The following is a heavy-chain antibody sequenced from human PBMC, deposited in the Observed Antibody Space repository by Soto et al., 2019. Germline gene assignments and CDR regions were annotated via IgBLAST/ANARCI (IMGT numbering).Heavy chain of an antibody. CDR3: AVRLGLYY. J-gene: IGHJ4*02. CDR1: GFTFSNFA. V-gene: IGHV3-23*01. CDR2: ITSSGGST. D-gene: IGHD6-25*01. Sequence: EVQLLESGGGLVQPGGSLRLSCAASGFTFSNFAMSWVRQAPGRGLEWVSSITSSGGSTYYPDSVKGRFTISRDNSRNTLYLQMNSLRAEDTAVYYCAVRLGLYYWGQGTLVTVSS.